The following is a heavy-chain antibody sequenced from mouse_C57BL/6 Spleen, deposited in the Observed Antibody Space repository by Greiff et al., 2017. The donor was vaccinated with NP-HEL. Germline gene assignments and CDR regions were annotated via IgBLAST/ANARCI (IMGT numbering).Heavy chain of an antibody. CDR1: GYTFTSYW. J-gene: IGHJ3*01. CDR2: IYPGSGST. D-gene: IGHD2-5*01. V-gene: IGHV1-55*01. Sequence: QVQLQQPGAELVKPGASVKMSCKASGYTFTSYWITWVKQRPGQGLEWIGDIYPGSGSTNYNEKFKSKATLTVDTSSSPAYMQLSSLTSEDSAVYYCARGNYSNYVRDFAYWGQGTLVTVSA. CDR3: ARGNYSNYVRDFAY.